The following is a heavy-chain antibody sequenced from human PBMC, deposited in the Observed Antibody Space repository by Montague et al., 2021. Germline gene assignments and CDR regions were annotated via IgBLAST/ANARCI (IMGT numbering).Heavy chain of an antibody. D-gene: IGHD2-21*01. CDR1: GFTFSNYW. Sequence: SLRLSCAASGFTFSNYWMSWVRQAPGKGLEWVANIKQDGSEKHYVDSVKGRFTISRDNAKNSLYLQMNSLRAEDTAVYFCARDQGQGYCGGDCYVGLDYWGQGTLVAGSS. J-gene: IGHJ4*02. CDR2: IKQDGSEK. CDR3: ARDQGQGYCGGDCYVGLDY. V-gene: IGHV3-7*01.